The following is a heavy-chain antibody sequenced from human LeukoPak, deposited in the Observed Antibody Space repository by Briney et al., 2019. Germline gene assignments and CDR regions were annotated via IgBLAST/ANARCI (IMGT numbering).Heavy chain of an antibody. V-gene: IGHV1-46*03. CDR3: ARDLRGRGYSSGWYELDAFDI. CDR1: GYTFTSYY. D-gene: IGHD6-19*01. J-gene: IGHJ3*02. CDR2: INPSGGST. Sequence: GASVKVSCKASGYTFTSYYMHWVRQAPGQGLEWMGIINPSGGSTSYAQKFQGRVTMTRDTSTSTVYMELSSLRSEDTAVYYCARDLRGRGYSSGWYELDAFDIWGQGTMVTVSS.